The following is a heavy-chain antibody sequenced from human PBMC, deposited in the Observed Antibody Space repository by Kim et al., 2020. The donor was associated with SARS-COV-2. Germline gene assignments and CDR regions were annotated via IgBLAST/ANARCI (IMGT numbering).Heavy chain of an antibody. Sequence: ASVKVSCKASGYTFTSYTMHWVRQAPGQRLEWLGWINAGNGNTKYSQKFQGRVTITRDTSATTAYMELSSLTSEDTAVYFCARGSEGSLGVWGQGTTVTVSS. CDR3: ARGSEGSLGV. V-gene: IGHV1-3*01. CDR1: GYTFTSYT. J-gene: IGHJ6*02. CDR2: INAGNGNT.